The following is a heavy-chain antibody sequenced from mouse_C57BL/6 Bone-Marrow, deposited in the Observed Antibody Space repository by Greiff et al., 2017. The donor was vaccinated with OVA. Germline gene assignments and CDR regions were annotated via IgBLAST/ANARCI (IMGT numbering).Heavy chain of an antibody. CDR1: GFSLTSYG. Sequence: VKLLESGPGLVQPSQSLSITCTVSGFSLTSYGVHWVRQSPGKGLEWLGVIWSGGSTDYNAAFISRLSISKDNSKSQVFFKMNSLQADDTAIYYCAVYYYGSILYAMDYWGQGTSVTVSS. CDR2: IWSGGST. D-gene: IGHD1-1*01. V-gene: IGHV2-2*01. J-gene: IGHJ4*01. CDR3: AVYYYGSILYAMDY.